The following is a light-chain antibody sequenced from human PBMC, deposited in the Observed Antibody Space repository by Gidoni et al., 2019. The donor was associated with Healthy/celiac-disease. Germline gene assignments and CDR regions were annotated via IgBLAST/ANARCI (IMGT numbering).Light chain of an antibody. CDR2: WAS. CDR3: QQYYSTPYT. J-gene: IGKJ2*01. Sequence: GERSTINCKSSQSVLYSSNNKNYLAWYQQKPGQPPKLLIYWASTRESGVPDRFSGSGSGTDFTLTISSLQAEDVAVYYCQQYYSTPYTFGQGTKLEIK. V-gene: IGKV4-1*01. CDR1: QSVLYSSNNKNY.